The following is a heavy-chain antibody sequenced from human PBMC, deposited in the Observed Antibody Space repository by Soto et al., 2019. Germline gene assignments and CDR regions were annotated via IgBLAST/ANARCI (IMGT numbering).Heavy chain of an antibody. CDR3: ATNYAYYYYYGMDV. J-gene: IGHJ6*02. D-gene: IGHD4-4*01. CDR1: GGSISSSYY. Sequence: SETLSLTCTVSGGSISSSYYWGWIRQPPGKGLEWIGSIYYSGSTYYNPSLKSRVTISVDTSKNQFSLKLSSVTAADTAVYYCATNYAYYYYYGMDVWGQGTTVTVSS. CDR2: IYYSGST. V-gene: IGHV4-39*01.